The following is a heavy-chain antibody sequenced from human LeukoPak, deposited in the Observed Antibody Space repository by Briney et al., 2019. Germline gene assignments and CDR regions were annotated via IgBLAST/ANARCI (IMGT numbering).Heavy chain of an antibody. D-gene: IGHD6-19*01. Sequence: SQTLSLTCGISGDSVSSNSAAWNWIRQSPSRGLEWLGSTYYRSKWYNDYAVSVKSRITINPDTSKNQFSLQLNSVTPEDTAVYYCAREGIAVAGYHWFDPWGQGTLVTVSS. CDR3: AREGIAVAGYHWFDP. J-gene: IGHJ5*02. V-gene: IGHV6-1*01. CDR1: GDSVSSNSAA. CDR2: TYYRSKWYN.